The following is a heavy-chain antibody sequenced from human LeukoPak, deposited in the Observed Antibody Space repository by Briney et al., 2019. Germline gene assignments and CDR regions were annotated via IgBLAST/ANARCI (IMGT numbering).Heavy chain of an antibody. Sequence: GGSLKLSCAASGFTFSSYAMSWVRQAPGKGLEWVSAISGSGGSTYYADSVKGRFTISRDNAKNSLYLQMNSLRAEDTAVYYCARDISGYGDYDSKLEGDAFDIWGQGTMVTVSS. J-gene: IGHJ3*02. CDR2: ISGSGGST. V-gene: IGHV3-23*01. CDR3: ARDISGYGDYDSKLEGDAFDI. CDR1: GFTFSSYA. D-gene: IGHD4-17*01.